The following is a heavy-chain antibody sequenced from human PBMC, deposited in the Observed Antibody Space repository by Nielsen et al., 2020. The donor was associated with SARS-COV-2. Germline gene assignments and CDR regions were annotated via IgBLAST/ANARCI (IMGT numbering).Heavy chain of an antibody. CDR3: ARARYYYDTLYYFDY. CDR1: GFTFSSYA. Sequence: GGSLRLSCAASGFTFSSYAMHWVRQAPGKGLEWVAVISYDGSNKYYADSVKGRFTISRDNSKNTLYLQMNSLRAEDTAVYYCARARYYYDTLYYFDYWGQGTLLTVSS. D-gene: IGHD3-22*01. J-gene: IGHJ4*02. V-gene: IGHV3-30-3*01. CDR2: ISYDGSNK.